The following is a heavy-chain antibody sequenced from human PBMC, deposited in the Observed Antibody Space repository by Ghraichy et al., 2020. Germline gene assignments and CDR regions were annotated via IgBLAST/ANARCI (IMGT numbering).Heavy chain of an antibody. Sequence: SETLSLTCTVSGGSISSYFWSWIRQPPGKGLEWIGYIYYSGSTSYNPSLKSRVSISVDMSKNQFSLKLSSVTAADTAVYYCARDGYCSGSSCYGSSKYNWFDPWGQGTLVTVSS. V-gene: IGHV4-59*01. CDR3: ARDGYCSGSSCYGSSKYNWFDP. J-gene: IGHJ5*02. D-gene: IGHD2-2*03. CDR1: GGSISSYF. CDR2: IYYSGST.